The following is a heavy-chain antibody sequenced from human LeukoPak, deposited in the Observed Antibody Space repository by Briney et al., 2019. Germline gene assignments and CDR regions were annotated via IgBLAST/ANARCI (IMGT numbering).Heavy chain of an antibody. V-gene: IGHV1-69*04. Sequence: GASVKVSCKASGGTFSSYAISWVRQAPGQGLEWMGRIIPILGIANYAQKFQGRVTITADKSSSTAYMELSSLRSEDTAVYYCAREGIGYCSGGSCSEGWFDPWGQGTLVTVSS. CDR3: AREGIGYCSGGSCSEGWFDP. CDR1: GGTFSSYA. J-gene: IGHJ5*02. D-gene: IGHD2-15*01. CDR2: IIPILGIA.